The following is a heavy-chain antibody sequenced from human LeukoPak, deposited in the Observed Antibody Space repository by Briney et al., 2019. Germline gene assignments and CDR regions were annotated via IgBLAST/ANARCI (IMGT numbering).Heavy chain of an antibody. V-gene: IGHV1-18*01. D-gene: IGHD6-19*01. CDR3: ARDLGFSSGWYVSDY. CDR2: TSAYNGNT. CDR1: VYIFTTYS. J-gene: IGHJ4*02. Sequence: ASVKFSCKASVYIFTTYSVGFVLHSTGHDFEPLQCTSAYNGNTHYAQKLQGRFTLTTDTSTSTAYMELRRLRSDDTAIYYCARDLGFSSGWYVSDYWGQGTLVTVSS.